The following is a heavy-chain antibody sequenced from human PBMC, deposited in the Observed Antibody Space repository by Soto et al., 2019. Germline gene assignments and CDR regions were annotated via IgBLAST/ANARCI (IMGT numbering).Heavy chain of an antibody. V-gene: IGHV4-61*01. CDR3: AREGCGGGSCYPDY. CDR2: IYYSGST. J-gene: IGHJ4*02. Sequence: QVQLQESGPGLVKPSETLSLTCTVSGGSVSSGSYYWSWIRQPPGKGLEWIGYIYYSGSTNYNPSCKSRVTIAVDTSKNQFSLKLSSVAAADTAVYYCAREGCGGGSCYPDYLGQGTLVTVSS. CDR1: GGSVSSGSYY. D-gene: IGHD2-15*01.